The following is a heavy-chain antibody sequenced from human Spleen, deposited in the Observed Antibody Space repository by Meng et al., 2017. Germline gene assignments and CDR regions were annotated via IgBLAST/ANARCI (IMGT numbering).Heavy chain of an antibody. V-gene: IGHV3-33*01. J-gene: IGHJ5*02. Sequence: GESLKISCAASGFTFSSYGMHWVRQAPGKGLEWVAVIWYDGSNKYYADSVKGRFTISRDNSKNTLYLQMNSLRAEDTAVYYCARIGIAAAGTPWGQGTLVTVSS. D-gene: IGHD6-13*01. CDR3: ARIGIAAAGTP. CDR2: IWYDGSNK. CDR1: GFTFSSYG.